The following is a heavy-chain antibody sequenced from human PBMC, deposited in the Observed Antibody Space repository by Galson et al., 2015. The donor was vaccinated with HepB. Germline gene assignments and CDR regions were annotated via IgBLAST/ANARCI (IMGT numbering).Heavy chain of an antibody. Sequence: SLRLSCAASGFTFRSYWMGWVRQAPGKGLEWVANIKQDGSEKYYVDSVKGRFTISRDNAKKSLYLQMNSLRADDTAVYFCATGYCTSTSCSRVFDYWGQGTLITVSS. CDR1: GFTFRSYW. D-gene: IGHD2-2*01. J-gene: IGHJ4*02. CDR2: IKQDGSEK. V-gene: IGHV3-7*01. CDR3: ATGYCTSTSCSRVFDY.